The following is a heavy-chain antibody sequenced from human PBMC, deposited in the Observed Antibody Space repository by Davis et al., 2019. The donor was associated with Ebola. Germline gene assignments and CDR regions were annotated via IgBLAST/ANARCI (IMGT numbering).Heavy chain of an antibody. CDR3: AKDYYESSGYYYGPNWFDP. CDR2: ISYDGYNT. V-gene: IGHV3-30*18. Sequence: GGSLRLSCAASGFTFSSYGMHWVRQAPGKGLEWVAVISYDGYNTYYTDSVKGRFTISRDNSKNTLYLQMNSLRAEDTAVYYCAKDYYESSGYYYGPNWFDPWGQGTLVTVSS. CDR1: GFTFSSYG. J-gene: IGHJ5*02. D-gene: IGHD3-22*01.